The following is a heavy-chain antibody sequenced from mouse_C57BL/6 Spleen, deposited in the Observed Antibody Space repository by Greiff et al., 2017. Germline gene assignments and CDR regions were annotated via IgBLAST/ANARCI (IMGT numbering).Heavy chain of an antibody. D-gene: IGHD1-1*01. J-gene: IGHJ2*01. CDR2: IDPSDSYT. V-gene: IGHV1-59*01. CDR3: AREFSLFITTVVARYYFDY. CDR1: GYTFTSYW. Sequence: QVQLQQPGAELVRPGTSVKLSCKASGYTFTSYWMHWVKQRPGQGLEWIGVIDPSDSYTNYNQKFKGKATLTVDTSSSTAYMQLSSLTSEDSAVYYCAREFSLFITTVVARYYFDYWGQGTTLTVSS.